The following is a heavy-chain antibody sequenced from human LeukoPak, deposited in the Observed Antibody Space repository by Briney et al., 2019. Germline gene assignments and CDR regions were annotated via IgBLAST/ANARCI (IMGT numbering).Heavy chain of an antibody. CDR3: ARGPNSNWSGLDF. V-gene: IGHV3-30-3*01. Sequence: GRSLRLSCAASGFTFSSYTMHWVRQAPGKGLEWVAVISYDGSNKYYADSVKGRFTVSRDNAKNTLYLQVNNLRAEDTAVYYCARGPNSNWSGLDFWGQGTLLTVSS. CDR2: ISYDGSNK. J-gene: IGHJ4*02. CDR1: GFTFSSYT. D-gene: IGHD6-6*01.